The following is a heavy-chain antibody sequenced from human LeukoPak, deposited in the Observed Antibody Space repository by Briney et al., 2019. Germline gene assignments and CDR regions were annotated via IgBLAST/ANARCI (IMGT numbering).Heavy chain of an antibody. Sequence: GTSVKVSCKASGFTFTSSAMQWVRQARGQRLEWIGWIVVGSGNTNYAQKFQGRVTMTRNTSISTAYMELSSLRSEDTAVYYCARVPFPYYYDSSGYYPRAEYFQHWGQGTLVTVSS. CDR2: IVVGSGNT. V-gene: IGHV1-58*02. J-gene: IGHJ1*01. CDR3: ARVPFPYYYDSSGYYPRAEYFQH. D-gene: IGHD3-22*01. CDR1: GFTFTSSA.